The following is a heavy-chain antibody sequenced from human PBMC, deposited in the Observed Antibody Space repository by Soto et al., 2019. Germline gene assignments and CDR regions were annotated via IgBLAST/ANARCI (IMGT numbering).Heavy chain of an antibody. V-gene: IGHV4-34*01. J-gene: IGHJ5*02. Sequence: PSETLSLTCAVYGGSFSGYYWSWIRQPPGKGLEWIGEVNHSGSTNYNPSLKSRVTISVDTSKNQFSLKLSSVTAADTAVYYCARPFRPYIITMVRGGYNWFDPWGQGTLVTSPQ. CDR2: VNHSGST. CDR1: GGSFSGYY. CDR3: ARPFRPYIITMVRGGYNWFDP. D-gene: IGHD3-10*01.